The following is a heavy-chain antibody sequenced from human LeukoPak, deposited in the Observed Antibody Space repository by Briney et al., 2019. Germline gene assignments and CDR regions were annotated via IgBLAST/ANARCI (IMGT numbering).Heavy chain of an antibody. J-gene: IGHJ3*02. V-gene: IGHV4-59*08. Sequence: SETLSLTCTVSGGSISSYYWSWIRQPPGKGLEWIGYIYYSGSTNYNPSLKSRVTISVDTSKNQFSLKLSSVTAADTAVYYCARPGSSWSRDAFDIWGQGTMVTVSS. D-gene: IGHD6-13*01. CDR3: ARPGSSWSRDAFDI. CDR1: GGSISSYY. CDR2: IYYSGST.